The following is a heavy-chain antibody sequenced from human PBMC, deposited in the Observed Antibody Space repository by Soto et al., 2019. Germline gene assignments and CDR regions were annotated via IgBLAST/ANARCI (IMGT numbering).Heavy chain of an antibody. CDR2: INHSGST. CDR3: ARGYCSSTSRYGRPKNWFDP. CDR1: GGSFSGYY. J-gene: IGHJ5*02. V-gene: IGHV4-34*01. D-gene: IGHD2-2*01. Sequence: PSETLSLTCAVYGGSFSGYYWSWIRQPPGKGLEWIGEINHSGSTNYNPSLKSRVTISVDTSKNQFSLKLSSVTAADTAVYYCARGYCSSTSRYGRPKNWFDPWGQGTLVTVSS.